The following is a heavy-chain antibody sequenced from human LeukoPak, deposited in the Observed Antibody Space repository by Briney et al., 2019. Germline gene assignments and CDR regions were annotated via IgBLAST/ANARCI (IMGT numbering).Heavy chain of an antibody. Sequence: PSETLSLTCTVSGGSISSSSYYWGWIRQPPGKGLEWIGSIYYSGSTYYNPSLKSRVTISVDTSKNQFSLKLSSVTAADTAVYYCARLMMGSGSYFLFDYWGQGTLVTVSS. J-gene: IGHJ4*02. V-gene: IGHV4-39*07. CDR2: IYYSGST. D-gene: IGHD3-10*01. CDR3: ARLMMGSGSYFLFDY. CDR1: GGSISSSSYY.